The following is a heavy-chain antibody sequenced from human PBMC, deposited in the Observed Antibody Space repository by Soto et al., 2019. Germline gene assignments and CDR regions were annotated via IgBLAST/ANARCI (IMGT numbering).Heavy chain of an antibody. Sequence: PGGSLRLSCAASGFTFSSYAMHWVRQAPGKGLEWVAVISYDGRNKYYIDSVKGRFTISRDNSKNTLYLQMNSLRAEDTAVYYCAREIERLLGYWGQGTLVTVSS. CDR1: GFTFSSYA. D-gene: IGHD3-3*01. CDR2: ISYDGRNK. CDR3: AREIERLLGY. V-gene: IGHV3-30*04. J-gene: IGHJ4*02.